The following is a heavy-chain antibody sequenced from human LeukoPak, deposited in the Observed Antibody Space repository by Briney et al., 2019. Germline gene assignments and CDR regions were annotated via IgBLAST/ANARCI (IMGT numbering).Heavy chain of an antibody. CDR1: GFTFSSYS. V-gene: IGHV3-48*01. Sequence: PGGSLRLSCAASGFTFSSYSMNWVRQAPGKGLEWVSYISSSSTIYYADSVKGRFTISRDNAKNSLYLQMNSLRAEDTAVYYCASERGYSYGYSDYWGQGTLVTVSS. J-gene: IGHJ4*02. CDR2: ISSSSTI. CDR3: ASERGYSYGYSDY. D-gene: IGHD5-18*01.